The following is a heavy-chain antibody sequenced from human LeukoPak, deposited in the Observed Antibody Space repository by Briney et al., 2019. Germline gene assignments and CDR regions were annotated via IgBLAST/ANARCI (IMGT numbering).Heavy chain of an antibody. D-gene: IGHD3-3*01. CDR3: ARLMGPITIFGVEAFDI. J-gene: IGHJ3*02. Sequence: SQTLSLTCTVSGGSISSGGYYWSWIRQHPGKGLEWIGYIYYSGSTYYNPSLKSRVTISVDTSKNQFSLKLSSVTAADTAVYYCARLMGPITIFGVEAFDIWGQGTMVTVSS. CDR1: GGSISSGGYY. CDR2: IYYSGST. V-gene: IGHV4-31*03.